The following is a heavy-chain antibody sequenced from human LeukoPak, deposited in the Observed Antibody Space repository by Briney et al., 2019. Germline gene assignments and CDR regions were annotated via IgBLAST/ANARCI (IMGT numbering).Heavy chain of an antibody. CDR2: IYPGDSDT. Sequence: GASLQISCQGSGYSFTSYWIGGVRQLPGKGLEWMGIIYPGDSDTRYSPSFQGQATISADKSISTAYLQWSSLKASDTAMYYCARISSGWYTLFDYWGQGTLVTVSS. CDR1: GYSFTSYW. D-gene: IGHD6-19*01. CDR3: ARISSGWYTLFDY. V-gene: IGHV5-51*01. J-gene: IGHJ4*02.